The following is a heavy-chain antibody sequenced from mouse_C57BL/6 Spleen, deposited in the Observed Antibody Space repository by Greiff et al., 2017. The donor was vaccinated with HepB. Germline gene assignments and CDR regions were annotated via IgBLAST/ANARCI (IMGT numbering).Heavy chain of an antibody. J-gene: IGHJ1*03. D-gene: IGHD2-2*01. CDR2: IYPGDGDT. Sequence: QVQLQQSGPELVKPGASVKISCKASGYAFSSSWMNWVKQRPGKGLEWIGRIYPGDGDTNYNGKFKGKATLTADKSASTAYMQLSSLTSEDSAVYFCARGRSYDYGYDDWYFDVWGTGTTVTVSS. CDR3: ARGRSYDYGYDDWYFDV. V-gene: IGHV1-82*01. CDR1: GYAFSSSW.